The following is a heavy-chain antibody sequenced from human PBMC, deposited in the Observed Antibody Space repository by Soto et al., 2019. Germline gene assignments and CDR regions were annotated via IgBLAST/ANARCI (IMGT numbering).Heavy chain of an antibody. Sequence: TLSLTCTVSGGSISSGGYYWSLIRQHPGKGLEWIGYIYYSGSTYYNPSLKSRVTISVDTSKNQFSLKLSSVTAADTAVYYCARERGDPTNLVFDYWGQGTLVTVSS. CDR1: GGSISSGGYY. CDR3: ARERGDPTNLVFDY. V-gene: IGHV4-31*03. J-gene: IGHJ4*02. CDR2: IYYSGST. D-gene: IGHD3-16*01.